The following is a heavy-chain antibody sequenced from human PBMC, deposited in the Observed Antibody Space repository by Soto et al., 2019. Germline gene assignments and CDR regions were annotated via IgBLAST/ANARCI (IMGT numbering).Heavy chain of an antibody. D-gene: IGHD2-21*02. CDR3: AKDDFTDRGDDYFDY. V-gene: IGHV3-23*01. Sequence: GGSLSLACAASGFSFTNFAMSWVRQAPGKGLEWVAGIGASGDITWYADSVKCRLSISRDNSKNTLYLQLNSLRFEDTAVYYCAKDDFTDRGDDYFDYWGPGTLVTVSS. CDR2: IGASGDIT. CDR1: GFSFTNFA. J-gene: IGHJ4*02.